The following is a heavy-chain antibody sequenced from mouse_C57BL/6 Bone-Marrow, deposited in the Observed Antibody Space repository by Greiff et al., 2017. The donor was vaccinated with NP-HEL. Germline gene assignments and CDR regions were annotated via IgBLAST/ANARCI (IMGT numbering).Heavy chain of an antibody. CDR1: GFTFNTYA. D-gene: IGHD6-5*01. V-gene: IGHV10-3*01. Sequence: DVMLVESGGGLVQPKGSLKLSCAASGFTFNTYAMHWVRQAPGKGLEWVARIRSKSSNYATYYADSVKDRFTISRDDSQSMLYLQMNNLKTEDTAMYYCVREGGLSYRFAYWGQGTLVTVSA. J-gene: IGHJ3*01. CDR3: VREGGLSYRFAY. CDR2: IRSKSSNYAT.